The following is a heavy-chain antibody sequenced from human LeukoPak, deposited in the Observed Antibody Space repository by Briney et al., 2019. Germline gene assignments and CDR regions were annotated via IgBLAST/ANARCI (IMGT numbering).Heavy chain of an antibody. Sequence: SETLSLTCAVSGYSISSGYYWGWIRQPPGKGLEWIGSIYHSGSTYYNPSLKSRVTISVDTSKNQSSLKLSSVTAADTAVYYCARRVSSFCFDYWGQGTLVTVSS. D-gene: IGHD3-16*02. CDR1: GYSISSGYY. V-gene: IGHV4-38-2*01. J-gene: IGHJ4*02. CDR3: ARRVSSFCFDY. CDR2: IYHSGST.